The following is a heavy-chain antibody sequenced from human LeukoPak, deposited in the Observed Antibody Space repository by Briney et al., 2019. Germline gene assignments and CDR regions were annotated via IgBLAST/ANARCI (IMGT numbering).Heavy chain of an antibody. CDR3: AKDTGVRGVYNWFDP. CDR2: IRYDGSNK. D-gene: IGHD3-10*01. Sequence: GSLRLSCAASGFTFSSYGMHWVRQAPGKGLEWVAFIRYDGSNKYYADSVKGRFTISRDNSKNTLYLQMNSLRAEDTAVYYCAKDTGVRGVYNWFDPWGQGTLVTVS. V-gene: IGHV3-30*02. CDR1: GFTFSSYG. J-gene: IGHJ5*02.